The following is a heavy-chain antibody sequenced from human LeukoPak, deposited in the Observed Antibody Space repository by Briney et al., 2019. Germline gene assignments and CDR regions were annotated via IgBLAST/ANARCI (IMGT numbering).Heavy chain of an antibody. CDR3: AREWTQFGELPDY. CDR1: GFTFSNHW. Sequence: GGSLRLSCAAAGFTFSNHWMHWVRQVPGKRLMWVSRTKSDGSSTSYADSVKGRFTISRDNAKNTLYLQMSSLRPEDTAVYYCAREWTQFGELPDYWGQGTLVTVSS. D-gene: IGHD3-10*01. V-gene: IGHV3-74*01. CDR2: TKSDGSST. J-gene: IGHJ4*02.